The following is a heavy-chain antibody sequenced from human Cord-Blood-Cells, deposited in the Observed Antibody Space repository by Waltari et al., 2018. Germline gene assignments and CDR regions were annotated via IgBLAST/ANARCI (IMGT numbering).Heavy chain of an antibody. CDR2: INHSGST. CDR1: GGSFIGYY. V-gene: IGHV4-34*01. CDR3: ANNGITGTNNWFDP. J-gene: IGHJ5*02. D-gene: IGHD1-7*01. Sequence: QVQLQQWGAGLLKPSETLSLTCAVYGGSFIGYYWSWIRQPPGKGLEWIGEINHSGSTNYNPSLKSRVTISVDTSKNQFSLKLSSVTAADTAVYYCANNGITGTNNWFDPWGQGTLVTVSS.